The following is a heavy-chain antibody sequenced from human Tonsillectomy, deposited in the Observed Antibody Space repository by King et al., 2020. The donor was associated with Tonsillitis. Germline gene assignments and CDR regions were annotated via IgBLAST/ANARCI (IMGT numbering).Heavy chain of an antibody. J-gene: IGHJ4*02. CDR3: ARWTEDYGCYYFDY. Sequence: GQLVQSGAEVKKPGESLRISCKGSGYTFTSYWIAWVRQMPGKGLEWMGIIYPGDSDTRYSPSFQGQVTISADKSISTAYLQWSSLKASDSAVYYCARWTEDYGCYYFDYWGQGTLVTVSS. CDR1: GYTFTSYW. V-gene: IGHV5-51*01. D-gene: IGHD4-17*01. CDR2: IYPGDSDT.